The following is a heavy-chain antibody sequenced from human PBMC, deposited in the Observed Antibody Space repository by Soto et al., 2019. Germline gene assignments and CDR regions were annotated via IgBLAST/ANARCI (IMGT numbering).Heavy chain of an antibody. CDR1: GFTFSSYG. J-gene: IGHJ4*02. D-gene: IGHD3-10*01. Sequence: GGSLRLSCAASGFTFSSYGMHWVRQAPGKGLEWVAVIWYDGSNKYYADSVKGRFTISRDNSKNTLYLQMNSLRAEDTAVYYCARDGGFGELYYFDYWGQGTLVTVSS. V-gene: IGHV3-33*01. CDR2: IWYDGSNK. CDR3: ARDGGFGELYYFDY.